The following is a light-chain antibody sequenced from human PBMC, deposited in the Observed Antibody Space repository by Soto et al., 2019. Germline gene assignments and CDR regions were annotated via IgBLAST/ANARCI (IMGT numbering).Light chain of an antibody. CDR1: SSNIGAGYD. CDR3: QSYDSSLSGYYV. CDR2: GNS. V-gene: IGLV1-40*01. Sequence: QAVMTQPPSVSGAPGPRVTMSCTGSSSNIGAGYDVHWYQQLPGTAPKLLIYGNSNRPSGVPDRFSGSKSGTSASLAITGLQAEDEADYYCQSYDSSLSGYYVFGTGTKLTVL. J-gene: IGLJ1*01.